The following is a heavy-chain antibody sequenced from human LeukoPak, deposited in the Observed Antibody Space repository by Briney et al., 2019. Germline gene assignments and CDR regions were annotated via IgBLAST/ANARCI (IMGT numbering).Heavy chain of an antibody. CDR1: GFTFSSYG. J-gene: IGHJ4*02. CDR3: AKSRYGDYADY. Sequence: GGSLRLSCAASGFTFSSYGMSWVRQAPGKGLEWVSALSDGGRSTYYADSVKGRFTISRDNSKNTLYLQMNSLRAEDTAVYYCAKSRYGDYADYWGQGTLVTVSS. D-gene: IGHD4-17*01. V-gene: IGHV3-23*01. CDR2: LSDGGRST.